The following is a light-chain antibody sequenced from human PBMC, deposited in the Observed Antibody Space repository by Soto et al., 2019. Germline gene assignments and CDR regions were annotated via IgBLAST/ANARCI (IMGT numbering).Light chain of an antibody. CDR1: SSNIGAGYD. V-gene: IGLV1-40*01. J-gene: IGLJ1*01. Sequence: QSVLTQPPSVSGAPGQRVTISCTGSSSNIGAGYDVHWYQQRPGTAPKLLIFGNINRPSGVPDRFSGSKSGTSASLAITGLQAEDEGDYYCAAWDDSLSVYVFGTGTKVT. CDR2: GNI. CDR3: AAWDDSLSVYV.